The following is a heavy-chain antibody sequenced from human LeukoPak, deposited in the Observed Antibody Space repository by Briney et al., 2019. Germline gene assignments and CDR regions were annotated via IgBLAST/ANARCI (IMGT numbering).Heavy chain of an antibody. J-gene: IGHJ5*02. CDR3: ARDGAAAGRNWFDP. D-gene: IGHD6-13*01. Sequence: GASVKASCKASGYTFTSYGIGWVRQAPGQGREWMGWISAYNGNTNYAQKLQGRVTMTTDTSTSTAYMELRSLRSDDTAVYYCARDGAAAGRNWFDPWGQGTLVTVSS. CDR1: GYTFTSYG. CDR2: ISAYNGNT. V-gene: IGHV1-18*01.